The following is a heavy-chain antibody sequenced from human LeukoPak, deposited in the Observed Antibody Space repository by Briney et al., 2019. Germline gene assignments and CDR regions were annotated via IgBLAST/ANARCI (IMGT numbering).Heavy chain of an antibody. D-gene: IGHD4-23*01. V-gene: IGHV3-48*02. Sequence: TGGSLRLSCAASGFTFSSYSMNWVRQAPGKGLEWVSYISSTSSTIYYADSVKGRFTISRDNAKNSLYLQMKSLRDEDTAVYYCARASGGNRAFDIWGQGTMVTVSS. CDR3: ARASGGNRAFDI. CDR2: ISSTSSTI. J-gene: IGHJ3*02. CDR1: GFTFSSYS.